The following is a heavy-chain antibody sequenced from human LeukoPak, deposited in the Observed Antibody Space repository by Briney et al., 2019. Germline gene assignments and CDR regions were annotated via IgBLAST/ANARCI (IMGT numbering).Heavy chain of an antibody. CDR1: GGSISSGDYY. V-gene: IGHV4-61*08. Sequence: SETLSLTCTVSGGSISSGDYYWSWIRQPPGKGLEWIGYIYYSGSTNYNPSLKSRVTISVDTSKNQFSLKLSSVTAADTAVYYCARATYYYDSSGYYSYFDYWGQGTLVTVSS. CDR2: IYYSGST. CDR3: ARATYYYDSSGYYSYFDY. J-gene: IGHJ4*02. D-gene: IGHD3-22*01.